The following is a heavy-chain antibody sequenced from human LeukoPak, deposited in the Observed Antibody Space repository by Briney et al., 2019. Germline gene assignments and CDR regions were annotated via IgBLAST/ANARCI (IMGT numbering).Heavy chain of an antibody. V-gene: IGHV4-34*01. CDR2: INRSGST. J-gene: IGHJ5*02. Sequence: SETLSLTCAVYGGSFSGYYWSWIRQPPGKGLEWIGEINRSGSTNYNPSLKSRVTISVDTSKNQFSLKLSSVTAADTAVYYCARGRIAAAGTCWFDPWGQGTLVTVSS. CDR3: ARGRIAAAGTCWFDP. D-gene: IGHD6-13*01. CDR1: GGSFSGYY.